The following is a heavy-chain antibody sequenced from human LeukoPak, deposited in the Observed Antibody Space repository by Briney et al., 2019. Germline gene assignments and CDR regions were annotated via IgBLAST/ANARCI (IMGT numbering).Heavy chain of an antibody. CDR1: GFTFSSYG. CDR2: ISYDGSNK. J-gene: IGHJ4*02. D-gene: IGHD1-14*01. CDR3: AKDSNRYVD. Sequence: GRSLRLSCAASGFTFSSYGMHWVRQAPGKGLEWVAVISYDGSNKYYADSVKSRFTISRDNSKNTLYLQMNSLRAEDTAVYYCAKDSNRYVDWGQGTLVTVSS. V-gene: IGHV3-30*18.